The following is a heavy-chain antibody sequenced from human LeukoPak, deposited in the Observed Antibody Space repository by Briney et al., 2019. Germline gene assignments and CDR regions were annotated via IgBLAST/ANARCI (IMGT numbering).Heavy chain of an antibody. CDR3: ARGYYGGAVDS. J-gene: IGHJ4*02. CDR2: IYYSGST. Sequence: SETLSLTCTVSGGSISSYYWSWIRQPPGKGLEWIGYIYYSGSTNYNPSLKSRVTISVDTSKNQFSLKLSSVTAADTALYYCARGYYGGAVDSWGQGILVIVSS. V-gene: IGHV4-59*12. CDR1: GGSISSYY. D-gene: IGHD3-16*01.